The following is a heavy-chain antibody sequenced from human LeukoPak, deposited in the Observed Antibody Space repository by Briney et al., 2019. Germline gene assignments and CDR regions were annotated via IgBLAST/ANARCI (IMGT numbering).Heavy chain of an antibody. D-gene: IGHD3-10*01. CDR1: GFTFSSYW. CDR2: INQDGSSK. V-gene: IGHV3-7*01. Sequence: GGSLRLSCAVSGFTFSSYWMGWVRQAPGKGLAWVANINQDGSSKYYEDSVKSRFTISRDNAENSLYLQMNSLGAEDTAVYFCAKDSGTGSYYRVFDYWGQGTLVTVSS. J-gene: IGHJ4*02. CDR3: AKDSGTGSYYRVFDY.